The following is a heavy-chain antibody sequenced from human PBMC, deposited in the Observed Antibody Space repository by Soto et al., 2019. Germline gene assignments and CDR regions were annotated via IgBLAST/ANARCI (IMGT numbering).Heavy chain of an antibody. CDR3: ARAPSIAAVGHRDNWFDP. V-gene: IGHV1-3*01. CDR2: INAGNGNT. Sequence: QVQLVQSGAEVKKPGASVKVSCKASGYTFTSYAMHWVRQAPGQRLEWMGWINAGNGNTKYSQKFQGRVTITRDTSASTAYMELSSLRSEDTAVYYCARAPSIAAVGHRDNWFDPWGQGTLVTVSS. CDR1: GYTFTSYA. D-gene: IGHD6-13*01. J-gene: IGHJ5*02.